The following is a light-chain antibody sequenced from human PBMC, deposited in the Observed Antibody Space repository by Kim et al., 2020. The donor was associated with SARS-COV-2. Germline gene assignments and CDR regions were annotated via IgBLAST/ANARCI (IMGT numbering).Light chain of an antibody. Sequence: QSVLSQPPSASGTPGQGVTISCSGISSNIGTNSVNWYRHLPGTAPKLLMYRGNQRPSGVPDRVSGSMSGTSASLAISGLQSEDEADYYCAAWDDSLNGPVFGGGTQLTVL. CDR2: RGN. V-gene: IGLV1-44*01. J-gene: IGLJ3*02. CDR1: SSNIGTNS. CDR3: AAWDDSLNGPV.